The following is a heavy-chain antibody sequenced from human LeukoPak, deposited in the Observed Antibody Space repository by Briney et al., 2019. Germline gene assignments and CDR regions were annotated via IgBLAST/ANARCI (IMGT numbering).Heavy chain of an antibody. V-gene: IGHV3-23*01. J-gene: IGHJ5*02. Sequence: EGSLRLSCAASGFTFSSYAMSWVRQAPGKGLEWVSAISGSGGSTYYADSVKGRFTISRDNSKNTLYLQMNSLRAEDTAVYYCAKEDGLESESGWFDPWGQGTLVTVSS. D-gene: IGHD3-3*01. CDR2: ISGSGGST. CDR1: GFTFSSYA. CDR3: AKEDGLESESGWFDP.